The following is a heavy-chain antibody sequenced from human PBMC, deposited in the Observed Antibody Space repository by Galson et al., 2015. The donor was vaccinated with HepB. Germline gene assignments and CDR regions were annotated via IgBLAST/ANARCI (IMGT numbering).Heavy chain of an antibody. Sequence: SLRLSCAASGFTFSSYAMHWVRQAPGKGLEWVAVISYDGSNKYYADSVKGRFTISRDNSKNTLYLQMNSLRAEDTAVYYCARHQGGIVVVVAATPDYWGQGTLVTVSS. D-gene: IGHD2-15*01. CDR1: GFTFSSYA. CDR3: ARHQGGIVVVVAATPDY. CDR2: ISYDGSNK. V-gene: IGHV3-30-3*01. J-gene: IGHJ4*02.